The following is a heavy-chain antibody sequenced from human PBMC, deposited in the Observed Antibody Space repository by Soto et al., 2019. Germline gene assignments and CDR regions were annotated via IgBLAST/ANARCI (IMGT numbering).Heavy chain of an antibody. CDR2: MSGSGGST. CDR3: AKMSLWFGGLFPDYFDY. Sequence: EVQLLESGGGLVQPGGSLRLSCTASGFTFSNCAMNWVRQAPGKGLEWVSAMSGSGGSTYYADFVKGRFTISRDNSKNTVSLQMTSLTAEDTAVYFCAKMSLWFGGLFPDYFDYWGQGALVTVSS. D-gene: IGHD3-10*01. V-gene: IGHV3-23*01. J-gene: IGHJ4*02. CDR1: GFTFSNCA.